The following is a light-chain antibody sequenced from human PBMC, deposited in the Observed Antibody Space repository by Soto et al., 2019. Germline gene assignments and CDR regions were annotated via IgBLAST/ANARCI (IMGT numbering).Light chain of an antibody. CDR3: SSYTSSSTPYV. Sequence: QSVLTQPASVSGSPGQSITISCTGTSSDVGGYNYVSWYQQHPGKAPKLMIYDVSNRPSGVSNRFSGSKSGNTASLTISGLQAEDEADYYGSSYTSSSTPYVFGTVTMVTDL. V-gene: IGLV2-14*01. J-gene: IGLJ1*01. CDR1: SSDVGGYNY. CDR2: DVS.